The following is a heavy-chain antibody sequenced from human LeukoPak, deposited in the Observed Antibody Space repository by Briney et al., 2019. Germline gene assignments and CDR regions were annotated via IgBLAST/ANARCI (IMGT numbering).Heavy chain of an antibody. CDR1: GGSIITNDYW. J-gene: IGHJ4*02. CDR2: IHTSGIT. Sequence: PSETLSLTCVVSGGSIITNDYWWGWIRQPPGKGLEWIGRIHTSGITNYNPSLKSRVTMSVDTSKNQFFLKLSSVTAADTAVYYCARGRYYYDSSGYYLFDYWGQGTLVTVSS. CDR3: ARGRYYYDSSGYYLFDY. D-gene: IGHD3-22*01. V-gene: IGHV4-61*05.